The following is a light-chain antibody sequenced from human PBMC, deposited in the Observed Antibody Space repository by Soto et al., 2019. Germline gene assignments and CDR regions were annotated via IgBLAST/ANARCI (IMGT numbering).Light chain of an antibody. J-gene: IGLJ2*01. CDR1: SSNIGSKT. Sequence: QSVLTQPPSASGTPGQRVAISCSGSSSNIGSKTVNWYQQLPGSAPQLLIYSTNHRPSGVPGRFSGSKSGTSASLAICGLQSEDEADYYCAAWDGSLNVVLFGGGTKLTVL. V-gene: IGLV1-44*01. CDR3: AAWDGSLNVVL. CDR2: STN.